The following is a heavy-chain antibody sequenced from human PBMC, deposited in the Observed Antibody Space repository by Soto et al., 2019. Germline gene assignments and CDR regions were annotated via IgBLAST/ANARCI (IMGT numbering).Heavy chain of an antibody. V-gene: IGHV3-48*02. CDR1: GFTFSSYS. CDR3: ARYNWNYEYYYYGMDV. Sequence: EVQLVESGGGLVQPGGSLRLSCAASGFTFSSYSMNWGRQAPGKGLEWVSYISSSSSTIYYADSVKGRFTISRDNAKNSLYLQMNSLRDEDTAVYYCARYNWNYEYYYYGMDVWGQGTTVTVSS. J-gene: IGHJ6*02. CDR2: ISSSSSTI. D-gene: IGHD1-7*01.